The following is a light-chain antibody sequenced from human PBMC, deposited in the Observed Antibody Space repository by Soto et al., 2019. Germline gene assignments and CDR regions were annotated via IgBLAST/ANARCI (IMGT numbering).Light chain of an antibody. Sequence: EIVLTQSPGTLSLSPGERATLSCRASQSVSSSYLAWYQQKPGQAPRLLIYGASIRATAIPARFSGSGSGTEFTLTISSLQSEDFAVYSCQQYNQWPITFGGGTKVEIK. J-gene: IGKJ4*01. CDR1: QSVSSSY. CDR3: QQYNQWPIT. CDR2: GAS. V-gene: IGKV3-15*01.